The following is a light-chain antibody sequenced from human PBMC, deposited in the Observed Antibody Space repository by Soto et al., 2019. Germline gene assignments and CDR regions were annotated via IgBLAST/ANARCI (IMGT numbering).Light chain of an antibody. J-gene: IGKJ1*01. CDR3: QQYNRYSPT. CDR2: DAS. CDR1: QSISNW. Sequence: MRQSPATLSVSPGEGATITCRASQSISNWLAWYQQKPGKAPRLLIYDASSLESAAPSRFSGSGSCTEFILPIISLQPDDFATSYCQQYNRYSPTFGQGTKVDIK. V-gene: IGKV1-5*01.